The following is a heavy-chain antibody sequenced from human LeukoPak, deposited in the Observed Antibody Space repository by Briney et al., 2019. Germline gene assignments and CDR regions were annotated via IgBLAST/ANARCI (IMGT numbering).Heavy chain of an antibody. CDR3: ARSPRGELGLFDY. V-gene: IGHV4-4*07. CDR2: IYSSGNT. CDR1: GGSIRNKY. Sequence: SETLSLTCTVSGGSIRNKYWSWIRQPAGKGLEWIGRIYSSGNTNYNPSLKSRITMSVDTSKNQFSLKLSPVTAADTAVYYCARSPRGELGLFDYWGQGTLVTVSS. J-gene: IGHJ4*02. D-gene: IGHD1-26*01.